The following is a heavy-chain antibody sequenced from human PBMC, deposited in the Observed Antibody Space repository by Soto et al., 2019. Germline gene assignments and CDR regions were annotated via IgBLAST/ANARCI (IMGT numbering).Heavy chain of an antibody. D-gene: IGHD3-22*01. CDR3: ARGGDYDSSGYHAPVDY. CDR2: FIPIFVTA. J-gene: IGHJ4*02. V-gene: IGHV1-69*01. CDR1: GGTFSSYA. Sequence: QVQLVQSGAEVKKPGSSVKVSCKASGGTFSSYAISWVRQAPGQGLEWMGGFIPIFVTANYEPKFQGSVTIPADEAPCTAYMELSSRRSEDMAEYYCARGGDYDSSGYHAPVDYWGQGTLVTVSS.